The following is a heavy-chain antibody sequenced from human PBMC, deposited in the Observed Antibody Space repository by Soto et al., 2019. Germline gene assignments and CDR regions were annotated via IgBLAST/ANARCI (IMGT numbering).Heavy chain of an antibody. CDR1: GYTFTGYY. CDR2: INPNSGGT. J-gene: IGHJ6*02. D-gene: IGHD3-9*01. V-gene: IGHV1-2*04. Sequence: GASVKVSCKASGYTFTGYYMHWVRQAPGQGLEWMGWINPNSGGTNYAQKFQGWVTMTRDTSISTAYMELSRLRSDDTAVYYCARATYYDILTGYIFSDYGMDVWGQGTTVTVSS. CDR3: ARATYYDILTGYIFSDYGMDV.